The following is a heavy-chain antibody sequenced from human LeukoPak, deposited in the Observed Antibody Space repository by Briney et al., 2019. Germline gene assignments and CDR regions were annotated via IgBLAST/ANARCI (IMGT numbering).Heavy chain of an antibody. CDR3: ARQIVVGVQSNYYYYGMDV. Sequence: SETLSLTCTVSGGSISSYYWSWIRQPPGKGLEWIGYIYYSGSTSYNPSLKSRVTISVDTSKNQFSLKLSSVTAADTAVYYCARQIVVGVQSNYYYYGMDVWGQGTTVTVSS. D-gene: IGHD1-26*01. CDR2: IYYSGST. V-gene: IGHV4-59*08. CDR1: GGSISSYY. J-gene: IGHJ6*02.